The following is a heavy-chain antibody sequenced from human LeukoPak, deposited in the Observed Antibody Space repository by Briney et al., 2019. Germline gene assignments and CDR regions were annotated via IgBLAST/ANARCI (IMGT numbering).Heavy chain of an antibody. Sequence: PSETLSLTCNVSGGSISNNYWTWIRQPPGKGLEWIGYVYSTGSTNYNPSLKSRVTISVDTSKNQFSLQLASVTAADTAVYYCAREEWFDPWGQGTLVTVSS. CDR2: VYSTGST. J-gene: IGHJ5*02. CDR3: AREEWFDP. CDR1: GGSISNNY. V-gene: IGHV4-59*01.